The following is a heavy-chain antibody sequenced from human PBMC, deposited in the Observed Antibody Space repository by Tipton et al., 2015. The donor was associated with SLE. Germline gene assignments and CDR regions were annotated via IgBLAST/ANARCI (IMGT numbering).Heavy chain of an antibody. D-gene: IGHD3-22*01. J-gene: IGHJ6*02. CDR3: GRGVYYESSVGMDV. Sequence: SLRLSCAASGFTFSSYNINWVRQAPGKGLEWISYISSSSTTIYYADSVKGRFTISRDNAKNSLYLQMNSLRVEDTAVYYCGRGVYYESSVGMDVWGQGTTVTVSS. CDR2: ISSSSTTI. V-gene: IGHV3-48*01. CDR1: GFTFSSYN.